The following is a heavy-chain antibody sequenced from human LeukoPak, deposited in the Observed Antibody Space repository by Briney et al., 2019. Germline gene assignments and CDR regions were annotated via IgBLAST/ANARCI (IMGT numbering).Heavy chain of an antibody. V-gene: IGHV3-30-3*01. CDR2: IAYDGSNK. J-gene: IGHJ4*02. CDR3: ERPTNSNGSSGYWDY. D-gene: IGHD3-22*01. CDR1: GLPLSRYP. Sequence: GRSLTLPCRASGLPLSRYPVLWVRQAPGKGLEWVAVIAYDGSNKYCADSVKRRFTISRDYSKHALSLQKNSLRAEHTGVYYCERPTNSNGSSGYWDYWGQETGVTVSS.